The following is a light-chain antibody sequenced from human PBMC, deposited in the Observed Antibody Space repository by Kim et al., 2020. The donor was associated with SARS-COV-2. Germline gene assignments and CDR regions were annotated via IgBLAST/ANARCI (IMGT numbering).Light chain of an antibody. V-gene: IGKV1-39*01. CDR1: QSISSH. J-gene: IGKJ3*01. Sequence: DIQMTQSPSSLPASVGDRVTITCRTTQSISSHLNWYQQKPGRPPKLLISAASTLQGGVPSRFIGSGSEPDFTLTISSLQPEVFATFFCQQSYITPFTFGPGTRVDIK. CDR3: QQSYITPFT. CDR2: AAS.